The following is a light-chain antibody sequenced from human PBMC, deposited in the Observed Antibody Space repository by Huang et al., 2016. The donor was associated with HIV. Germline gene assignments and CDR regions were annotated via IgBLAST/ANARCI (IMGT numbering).Light chain of an antibody. CDR2: AAS. Sequence: ERVMTQSPVTLSVSPGESVTLSCRASQSVSTNVAWYQQKPGQAPRLLIYAASTRATDIPSRFSGSGSEIEFTLTISGLQSEDFAVYYCQQYNEWPRTFGQGTKLEIK. CDR3: QQYNEWPRT. J-gene: IGKJ2*01. CDR1: QSVSTN. V-gene: IGKV3-15*01.